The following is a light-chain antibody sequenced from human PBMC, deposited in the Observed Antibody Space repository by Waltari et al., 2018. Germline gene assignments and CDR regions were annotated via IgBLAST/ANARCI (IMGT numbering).Light chain of an antibody. CDR1: QSVKTN. V-gene: IGKV3-15*01. CDR2: EAS. Sequence: EILLTQSPATLSVSPGDRVILSCRSSQSVKTNLAWYQQKPGQPPRLRIYEASTRAPGIPARFSGSGSATEFTLTISGLQSEDFGIYYCQRYNNWPPITFGQGTRLEI. CDR3: QRYNNWPPIT. J-gene: IGKJ5*01.